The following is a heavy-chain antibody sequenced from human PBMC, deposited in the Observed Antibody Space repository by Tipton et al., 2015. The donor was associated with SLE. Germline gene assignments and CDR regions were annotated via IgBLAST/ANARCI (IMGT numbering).Heavy chain of an antibody. CDR3: ARVGSYDLYYFDY. V-gene: IGHV4-39*07. Sequence: TLSLTCTVSGGSITSSNYYWGWIRQPPGKGLGWIGRIYPSGSAKYNPSLKSLVTISEDTSKNQFSLRLSSVTAADTALYYCARVGSYDLYYFDYWGQGRLVTVSS. D-gene: IGHD3-3*01. CDR2: IYPSGSA. J-gene: IGHJ4*02. CDR1: GGSITSSNYY.